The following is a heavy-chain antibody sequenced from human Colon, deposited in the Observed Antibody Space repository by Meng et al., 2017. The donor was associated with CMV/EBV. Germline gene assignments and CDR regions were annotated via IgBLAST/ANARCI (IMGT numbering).Heavy chain of an antibody. Sequence: CTVPGGSINSGDYYWAWIRQSPGKGLEWIGYIHHSGNTLYNPSLKSRVTISVDMPNRHFSLNLRSVTAADTAVYYCARENSTSTGGFDFWGQGTLVTVSS. D-gene: IGHD2-2*01. CDR1: GGSINSGDYY. CDR3: ARENSTSTGGFDF. J-gene: IGHJ4*02. CDR2: IHHSGNT. V-gene: IGHV4-30-4*08.